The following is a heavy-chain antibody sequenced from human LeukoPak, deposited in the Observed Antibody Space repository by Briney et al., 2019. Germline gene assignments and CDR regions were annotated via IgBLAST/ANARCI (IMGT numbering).Heavy chain of an antibody. D-gene: IGHD5-18*01. J-gene: IGHJ6*02. V-gene: IGHV4-39*07. CDR3: ARDPDGSDTAMGNYYCYGMDV. CDR1: SGSISNSGYY. Sequence: SETLSLTCTVSSGSISNSGYYWGWIRQPPGKGLEWIGSIYYNGRTSYNPSLKSRVTISVDTSKNQFSLKLSSVTAADTAVYYCARDPDGSDTAMGNYYCYGMDVWGQGTTVTVSS. CDR2: IYYNGRT.